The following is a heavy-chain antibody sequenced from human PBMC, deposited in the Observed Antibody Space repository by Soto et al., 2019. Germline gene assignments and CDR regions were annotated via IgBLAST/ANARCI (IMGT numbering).Heavy chain of an antibody. CDR3: AKGKSENGVDWLHX. J-gene: IGHJ5*02. CDR2: VRCNSYGA. CDR1: GFIFENCA. D-gene: IGHD2-8*01. V-gene: IGHV3-23*01. Sequence: PGGSLRLSCAASGFIFENCAMIWVRQAPGKGLEWVSTVRCNSYGAYYADSVRVRLIISRDNSKNTMSLQLNSLRDDDTAIYYCAKGKSENGVDWLHXWGPVTLVTVSX.